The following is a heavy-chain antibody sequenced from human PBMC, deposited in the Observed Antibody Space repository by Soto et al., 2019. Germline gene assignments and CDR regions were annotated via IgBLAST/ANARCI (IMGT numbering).Heavy chain of an antibody. CDR3: ATQRGGGGY. J-gene: IGHJ4*02. V-gene: IGHV3-53*01. CDR1: GFTVSNNY. CDR2: IYSGGYT. Sequence: EVQLVESGGGLIQPGGSLRLSCAVSGFTVSNNYMSWVRQAPGKGLEGVSVIYSGGYTAYGDSVKGRFTISRDNSKNTLKVKKNRTRTDGAAVYYGATQRGGGGYWGQGTLVTVSS. D-gene: IGHD6-25*01.